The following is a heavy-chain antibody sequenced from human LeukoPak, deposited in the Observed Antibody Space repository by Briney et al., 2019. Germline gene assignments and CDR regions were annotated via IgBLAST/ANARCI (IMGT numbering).Heavy chain of an antibody. CDR1: GGSISSSSYY. V-gene: IGHV4-39*01. CDR3: ARAAGHCSSTSCYYYYGMDV. D-gene: IGHD2-2*01. J-gene: IGHJ6*02. CDR2: IYYSGST. Sequence: DPSETLSLTCTVSGGSISSSSYYWGWIRQPPGKGLEWIGSIYYSGSTYYNPSLKSRVTISVDTSKNQYSLKLSSVTAADTAVYYCARAAGHCSSTSCYYYYGMDVWGQGTTVTVSS.